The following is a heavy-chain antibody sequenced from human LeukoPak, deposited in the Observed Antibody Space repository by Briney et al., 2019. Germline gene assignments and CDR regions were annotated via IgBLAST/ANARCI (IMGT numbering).Heavy chain of an antibody. Sequence: SETLSLTCTASGGSISSSYWSWFRQPAGKGLEWIGRIHFSETTNNNPSLKSRVTLSLGTSKNRFSLNMTSVTAADTAVYYCARGGFAPLDLWGQGILVTVSS. CDR2: IHFSETT. D-gene: IGHD3-16*01. CDR3: ARGGFAPLDL. V-gene: IGHV4-4*07. CDR1: GGSISSSY. J-gene: IGHJ5*02.